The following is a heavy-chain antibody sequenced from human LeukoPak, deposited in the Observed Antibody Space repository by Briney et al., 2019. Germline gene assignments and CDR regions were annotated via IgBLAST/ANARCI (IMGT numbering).Heavy chain of an antibody. V-gene: IGHV3-21*01. CDR3: ARNVRSAFDI. Sequence: KAGGSLRLSCAASGFAFSTYTMNWVRQAPGKGLEWISCINSASSDIYYADSVWGRFTISRDNAKNTLYLQMNSLRAEDTAVYYCARNVRSAFDIWGQGTMVTVSS. J-gene: IGHJ3*02. CDR2: INSASSDI. CDR1: GFAFSTYT.